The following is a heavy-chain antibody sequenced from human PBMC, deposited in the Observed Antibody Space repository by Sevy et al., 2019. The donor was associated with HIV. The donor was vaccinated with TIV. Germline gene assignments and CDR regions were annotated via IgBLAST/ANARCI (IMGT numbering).Heavy chain of an antibody. Sequence: GGSLRLSCAASGFIFSNYAKTWVRQAPGRGLEWVAIISADGGVKYYADSVKGRFTISRDNSDNTLSLQMNSLRTEESALYYCARENYYDSTSLGSFDVWGQGTMVTVSS. CDR2: ISADGGVK. CDR1: GFIFSNYA. CDR3: ARENYYDSTSLGSFDV. J-gene: IGHJ3*01. V-gene: IGHV3-30-3*01. D-gene: IGHD3-22*01.